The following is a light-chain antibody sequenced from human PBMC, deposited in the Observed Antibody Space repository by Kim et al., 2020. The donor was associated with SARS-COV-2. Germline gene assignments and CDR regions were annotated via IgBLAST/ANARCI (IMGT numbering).Light chain of an antibody. CDR2: DQG. CDR3: LLSYSDSRV. J-gene: IGLJ2*01. CDR1: IDAVNREHF. V-gene: IGLV7-46*01. Sequence: PGGRVALTCGSSIDAVNREHFPFWLQQKPGRDPRALIYDQGNRQSWTPARFSGCLLGGKAALTLSAAQAEDEADYYCLLSYSDSRVFGGGTQLTVL.